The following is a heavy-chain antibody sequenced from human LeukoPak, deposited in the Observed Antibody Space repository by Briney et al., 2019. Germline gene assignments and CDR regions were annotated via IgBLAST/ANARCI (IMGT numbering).Heavy chain of an antibody. J-gene: IGHJ4*02. D-gene: IGHD6-13*01. CDR3: IRDPSSSFDY. CDR1: GFTFSSYW. V-gene: IGHV3-74*01. Sequence: GGSLRLSCAAPGFTFSSYWMHWVRQAPGKGLVWVSLINSDGSNTGYADSVKGRFTISRDNAKNMVYLQMNSLRAEDTAVYYCIRDPSSSFDYWGQGTLVTVSS. CDR2: INSDGSNT.